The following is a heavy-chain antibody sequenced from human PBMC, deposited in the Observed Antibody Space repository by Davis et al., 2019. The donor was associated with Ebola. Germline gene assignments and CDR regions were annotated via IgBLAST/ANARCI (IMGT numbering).Heavy chain of an antibody. CDR3: AKWPALGYCSSTSCYRWFDP. J-gene: IGHJ5*02. V-gene: IGHV3-21*01. Sequence: PGGSLRPSCAASGFTFSSYSMNWVRQAPGKGLEWVSSISSSSSYIYYADSVKGRFTISRDNAKNSLYLQMNSLRAEDTAVYYCAKWPALGYCSSTSCYRWFDPWGQGTLVTVSS. D-gene: IGHD2-2*02. CDR2: ISSSSSYI. CDR1: GFTFSSYS.